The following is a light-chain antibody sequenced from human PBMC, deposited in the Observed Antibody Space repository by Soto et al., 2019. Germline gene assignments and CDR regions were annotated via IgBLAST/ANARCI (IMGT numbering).Light chain of an antibody. CDR1: KSNLGTGYY. J-gene: IGLJ2*01. V-gene: IGLV1-40*01. Sequence: QSVLTQPPSLSGAPGQRVSIFCTGAKSNLGTGYYVHWYQQDPGKAPRLLIYENTLRPSGVPDRFSASKSGTSASLDITGLQAADEADYFCQTYDSTLSALVFGGGTKLTVL. CDR3: QTYDSTLSALV. CDR2: ENT.